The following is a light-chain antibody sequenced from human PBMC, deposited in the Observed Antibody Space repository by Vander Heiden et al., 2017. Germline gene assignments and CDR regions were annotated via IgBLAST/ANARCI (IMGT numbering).Light chain of an antibody. CDR3: QLSDSTGST. J-gene: IGKJ2*01. CDR2: AAS. Sequence: DIQMTQSPSSLSASVGDRVTITCRASQSISSYLNWYQQKPGKAPKLLIYAASSLQSAVPSRLRATRSGTDFTLTMSRLQPEDLATYYCQLSDSTGSTFGQ. V-gene: IGKV1-39*01. CDR1: QSISSY.